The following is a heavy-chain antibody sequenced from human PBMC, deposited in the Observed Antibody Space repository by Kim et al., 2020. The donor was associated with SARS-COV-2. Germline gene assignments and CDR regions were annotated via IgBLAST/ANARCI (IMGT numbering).Heavy chain of an antibody. D-gene: IGHD2-15*01. J-gene: IGHJ4*02. Sequence: SETLSLTCTVSGGSISSYYWSWSRRHPGKGLVWSGYIYYSGSTNYNPSLKSRVTISVDTSKNQFSLKLSSVTAADTAVYYCARAEDVAAKGLDYWGQGTLVTVSS. V-gene: IGHV4-59*01. CDR1: GGSISSYY. CDR3: ARAEDVAAKGLDY. CDR2: IYYSGST.